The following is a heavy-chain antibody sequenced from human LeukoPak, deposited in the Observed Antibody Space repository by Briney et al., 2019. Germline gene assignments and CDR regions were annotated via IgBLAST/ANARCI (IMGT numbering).Heavy chain of an antibody. D-gene: IGHD6-13*01. V-gene: IGHV4-34*01. CDR1: GGSFSGYY. CDR3: ARHGRRGRIAAAGTGPLWFDP. J-gene: IGHJ5*02. Sequence: SSETLSLTCAVYGGSFSGYYWSWIRQPPGKGLEWIGEINHSGSTNHNPSLKSRVTISVDTSKNQFSLKLSSVTAADTAVYYCARHGRRGRIAAAGTGPLWFDPWGQGTLVTVSS. CDR2: INHSGST.